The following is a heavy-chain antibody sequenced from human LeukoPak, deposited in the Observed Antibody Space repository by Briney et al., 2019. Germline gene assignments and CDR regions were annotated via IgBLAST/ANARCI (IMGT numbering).Heavy chain of an antibody. CDR2: IYYSGST. D-gene: IGHD3-10*01. V-gene: IGHV4-59*01. J-gene: IGHJ5*02. CDR3: AREMSYYGSGSYYRVNWFDP. CDR1: GGSISSYY. Sequence: SETLSLTCTVSGGSISSYYWSWIRQPPGKGLEWIGYIYYSGSTNYNPSLKSRVTISVDTSKNQFSLKLSSVTAADTAVYYCAREMSYYGSGSYYRVNWFDPWGQGTLVTVSS.